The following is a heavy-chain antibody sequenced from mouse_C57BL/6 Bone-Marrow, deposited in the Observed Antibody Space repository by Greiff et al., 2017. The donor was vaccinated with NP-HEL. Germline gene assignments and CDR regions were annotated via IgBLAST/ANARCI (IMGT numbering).Heavy chain of an antibody. CDR1: GYTFTSYW. Sequence: QVQLQQPGAELVRPGTSVKLSCKASGYTFTSYWMHWVKQRPGQGLEWIGVFDPADSCTNYNQKFKGKATLTVDTSSSTDYMQLSSMTSEDSAVYYCANDDYDDGAWFADWGKGTLVTVSA. V-gene: IGHV1-59*01. CDR2: FDPADSCT. J-gene: IGHJ3*01. D-gene: IGHD2-4*01. CDR3: ANDDYDDGAWFAD.